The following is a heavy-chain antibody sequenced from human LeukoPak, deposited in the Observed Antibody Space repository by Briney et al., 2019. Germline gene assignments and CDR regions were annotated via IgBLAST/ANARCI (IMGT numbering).Heavy chain of an antibody. CDR1: GFTFSDYA. V-gene: IGHV3-23*01. D-gene: IGHD3-9*01. CDR3: AKWGDYDVLTGYYVSDY. Sequence: GASLRLSCAASGFTFSDYAMSWVRQAPGKGLEWVSAITGSGGNTYYADSVKGRFTISRDNSKNTVFLQMNSLRAEDTAVYYCAKWGDYDVLTGYYVSDYWGQGTLVTVSS. CDR2: ITGSGGNT. J-gene: IGHJ4*02.